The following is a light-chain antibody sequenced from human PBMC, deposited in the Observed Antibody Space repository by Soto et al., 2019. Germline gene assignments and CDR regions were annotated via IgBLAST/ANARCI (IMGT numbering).Light chain of an antibody. V-gene: IGKV3-15*01. CDR3: QHGHNWPLT. CDR2: GAS. Sequence: EIVMTQSPATLSVSPGERATLSCRASQSISSELAWYQQRPGQPPRLLIYGASTRATGVPDRFTGSGSGSDFTLTISELQSEDFAVYYCQHGHNWPLTFGQGTRLEI. CDR1: QSISSE. J-gene: IGKJ2*01.